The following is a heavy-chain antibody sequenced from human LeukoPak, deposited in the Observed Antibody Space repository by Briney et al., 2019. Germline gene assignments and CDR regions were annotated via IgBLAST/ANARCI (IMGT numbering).Heavy chain of an antibody. V-gene: IGHV3-11*01. CDR3: ARDRASGYYFDY. CDR1: GFTFSDYY. Sequence: GESLRLSCAASGFTFSDYYMSWIRQAPGKGREWVSYISSSGSTIYYADSVKGRLTISRDNAKKSMYLQMNRLRAEDTAVYYCARDRASGYYFDYWGEGTLVTVSS. CDR2: ISSSGSTI. J-gene: IGHJ4*02. D-gene: IGHD3-22*01.